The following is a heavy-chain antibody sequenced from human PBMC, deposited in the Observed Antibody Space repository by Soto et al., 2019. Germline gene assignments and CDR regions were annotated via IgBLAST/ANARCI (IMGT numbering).Heavy chain of an antibody. CDR3: ARLGYYYYGMDV. CDR1: GGSISSSSYY. Sequence: SETLSLTCTVSGGSISSSSYYWGWIRQPPGKGLEWIGSIYYSGSTYYNPSLKSRVTISVDTSKNQFSLKLSSVTAADTAVYYCARLGYYYYGMDVWGQGTTVT. CDR2: IYYSGST. J-gene: IGHJ6*02. V-gene: IGHV4-39*01.